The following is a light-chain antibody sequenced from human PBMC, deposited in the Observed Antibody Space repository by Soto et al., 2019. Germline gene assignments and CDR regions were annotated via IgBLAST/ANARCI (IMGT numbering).Light chain of an antibody. V-gene: IGKV3-20*01. CDR3: QHYQSGHPIT. J-gene: IGKJ5*01. Sequence: EIVMTQSSATLSVSPGERATLSRRASQSVSNNYLAWYQQKPGQAPRLLISGASSRATGIPDRFTGSGSETSFTLTISRLEPEDFALYYCQHYQSGHPITFGQGTRLEIK. CDR1: QSVSNNY. CDR2: GAS.